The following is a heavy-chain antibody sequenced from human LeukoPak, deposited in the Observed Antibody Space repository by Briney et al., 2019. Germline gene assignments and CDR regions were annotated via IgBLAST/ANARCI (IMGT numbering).Heavy chain of an antibody. CDR1: GFTFSDYY. CDR2: ISSSGSTI. V-gene: IGHV3-11*01. CDR3: AREATVVVTAMPYYMDV. J-gene: IGHJ6*03. D-gene: IGHD2-21*02. Sequence: GGSLRLSCAASGFTFSDYYMSWIRQAPGKGLEWVSYISSSGSTIYYADSVKGRFTISRDNAKNSLYLQMNSLRAEDTAVYCCAREATVVVTAMPYYMDVWGKGTAVTVSS.